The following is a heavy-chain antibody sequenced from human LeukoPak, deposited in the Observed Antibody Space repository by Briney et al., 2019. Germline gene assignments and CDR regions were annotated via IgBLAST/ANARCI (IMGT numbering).Heavy chain of an antibody. Sequence: SETLSLTCTVSGGSISSYYWSWIRQPPGKGLEWIGYIYYSGSTNYNPSLKSRVTISVDTSKNQFSLTLSSVTAADTAVYYCARVEEGYGSGRRENYYYYYMDVWGKGTTVTISS. CDR2: IYYSGST. J-gene: IGHJ6*03. V-gene: IGHV4-59*01. CDR3: ARVEEGYGSGRRENYYYYYMDV. CDR1: GGSISSYY. D-gene: IGHD3-10*01.